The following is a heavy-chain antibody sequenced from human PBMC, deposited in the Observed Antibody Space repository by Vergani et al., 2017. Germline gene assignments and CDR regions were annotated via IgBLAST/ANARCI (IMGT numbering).Heavy chain of an antibody. CDR2: IYYSGST. J-gene: IGHJ4*02. CDR3: AREGVGYEVDY. Sequence: QVQLQESGPGLVKPSETLSLTCTVSGGSISSSSYYWGWIRQPPGKGLEWIGSIYYSGSTYYNPSLKSRVTISVDTSKNQFSLKLSSVTAADMAVYYCAREGVGYEVDYWGQGTLVTVSS. CDR1: GGSISSSSYY. V-gene: IGHV4-39*07. D-gene: IGHD5-12*01.